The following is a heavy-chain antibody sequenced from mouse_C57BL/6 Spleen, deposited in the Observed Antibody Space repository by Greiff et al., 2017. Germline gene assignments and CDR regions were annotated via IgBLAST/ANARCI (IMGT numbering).Heavy chain of an antibody. D-gene: IGHD3-1*01. J-gene: IGHJ3*01. V-gene: IGHV6-6*01. CDR2: ISNKANNHAT. CDR3: TSYRGFAY. CDR1: GFTFSDAW. Sequence: EVKVEESGGGLVQPGGSMKLSCAASGFTFSDAWMAWVRQSPEKGLEWVAEISNKANNHATYYAVSVQGRFTISRDDYKSSVYLQMNSLRAEDTGIYYCTSYRGFAYWGQGTLVTVSA.